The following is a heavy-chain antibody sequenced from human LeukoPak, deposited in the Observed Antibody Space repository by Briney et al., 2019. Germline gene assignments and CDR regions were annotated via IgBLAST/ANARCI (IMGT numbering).Heavy chain of an antibody. Sequence: GSLRLSCAASGFTFSSYAMSWVRQAPGKGLEWVSAISGSGGSTYYADSVKGRFTIFRDNSKNTLYLQMNSLRAEDTAVYYCAKDAGYCSGGSCPHYFDYWGQGTLVTVSS. D-gene: IGHD2-15*01. CDR1: GFTFSSYA. J-gene: IGHJ4*02. V-gene: IGHV3-23*01. CDR3: AKDAGYCSGGSCPHYFDY. CDR2: ISGSGGST.